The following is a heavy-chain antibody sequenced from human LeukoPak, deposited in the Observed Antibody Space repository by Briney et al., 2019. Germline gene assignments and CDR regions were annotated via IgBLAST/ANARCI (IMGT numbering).Heavy chain of an antibody. CDR1: GYTFIDYY. Sequence: CASVQVSCKASGYTFIDYYIHWVRQAPGQGLEWMGWINPNSGGTNYAQKFQGRVTMTRDTSITTTYMELSRLTSDDSAVYFCATEASGLNWFDPWGQGTLVTVSS. V-gene: IGHV1-2*02. CDR2: INPNSGGT. D-gene: IGHD3-3*01. J-gene: IGHJ5*02. CDR3: ATEASGLNWFDP.